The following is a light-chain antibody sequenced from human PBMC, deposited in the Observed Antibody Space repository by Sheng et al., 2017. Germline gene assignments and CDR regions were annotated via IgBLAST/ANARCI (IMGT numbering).Light chain of an antibody. CDR2: SAS. CDR3: QQYGSSPRYS. V-gene: IGKV3-20*01. CDR1: LSISSN. Sequence: EIVMTQSPATLSVSPGERATLSCRASLSISSNLAWYQQKPGQAPRLLIYSASYRATGIPDRFSGSGSGTDFTLTISRLEPEDFAVYYCQQYGSSPRYSFGQGTKVEIK. J-gene: IGKJ2*03.